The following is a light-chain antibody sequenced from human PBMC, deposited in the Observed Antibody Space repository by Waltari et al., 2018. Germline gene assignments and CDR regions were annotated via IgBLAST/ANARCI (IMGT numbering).Light chain of an antibody. CDR3: QQRRNWPLT. CDR2: DTS. Sequence: DIVLTQSPATLSLSPGERATLSCRASQSISNHLAWYQQKPGQAPRLLIYDTSNRATGIPTRFSGSGFGTDFTLTISSLEPEDFAIYYCQQRRNWPLTFGGGTKVEIK. V-gene: IGKV3-11*01. CDR1: QSISNH. J-gene: IGKJ4*01.